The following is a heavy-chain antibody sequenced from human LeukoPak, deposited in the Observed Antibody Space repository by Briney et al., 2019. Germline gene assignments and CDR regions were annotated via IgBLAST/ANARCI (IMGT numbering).Heavy chain of an antibody. CDR3: ARVGGGWLGSEGY. CDR1: GYSISSGYY. Sequence: SETLSLTCTVSGYSISSGYYWGWIRQPPGKGLEWIGSIYHSGSTYYNPSLKSRVTISVDTSKNQFSLKLISVTAADTAVYYCARVGGGWLGSEGYWGQGTLVTVSS. V-gene: IGHV4-38-2*02. J-gene: IGHJ4*02. D-gene: IGHD6-19*01. CDR2: IYHSGST.